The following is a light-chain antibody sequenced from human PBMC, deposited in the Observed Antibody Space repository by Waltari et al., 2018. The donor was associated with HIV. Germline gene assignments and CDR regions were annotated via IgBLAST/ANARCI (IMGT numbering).Light chain of an antibody. CDR3: QQYGSSPWT. V-gene: IGKV3-20*01. CDR2: GAS. Sequence: EIVLTQFPGTLSLSPGEEATLSCRASQSVSSSYLVWYQQKPGQSPRLLFYGASTRAAGVPTRFTANGSETEFSLTITRLEPDDFAVYFCQQYGSSPWTFVQGTRVDMK. CDR1: QSVSSSY. J-gene: IGKJ1*01.